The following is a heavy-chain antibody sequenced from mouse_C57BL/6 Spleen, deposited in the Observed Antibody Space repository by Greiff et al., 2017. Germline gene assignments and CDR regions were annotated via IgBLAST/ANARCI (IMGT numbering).Heavy chain of an antibody. J-gene: IGHJ4*01. CDR1: GYSFNTYA. CDR3: VGGDEYYGLYYAMEY. D-gene: IGHD1-2*01. V-gene: IGHV10-1*01. Sequence: VQLKESGGGLVQPKASLKLSCAASGYSFNTYAMNWVRQAPGKGLEWVARIRRKSNNYAKNYADSVKDRFTITRHDSESILYLQMNSLKTEDTAMYYCVGGDEYYGLYYAMEYRGQGTSVTAYS. CDR2: IRRKSNNYAK.